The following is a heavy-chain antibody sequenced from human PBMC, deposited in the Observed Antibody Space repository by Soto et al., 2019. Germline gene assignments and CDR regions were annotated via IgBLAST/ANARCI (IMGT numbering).Heavy chain of an antibody. V-gene: IGHV3-48*02. CDR2: ISSSSSTI. CDR3: ARPEYSSSSYGMDV. CDR1: GFTFSSYS. J-gene: IGHJ6*02. D-gene: IGHD6-6*01. Sequence: GGSLRPSCGVSGFTFSSYSMNWLRQAPGKGLEWVSYISSSSSTIYYADSVKGRFTISRDNAKNSLYLQMNSLRDEDTAVYYCARPEYSSSSYGMDVWGQGTTVTVSS.